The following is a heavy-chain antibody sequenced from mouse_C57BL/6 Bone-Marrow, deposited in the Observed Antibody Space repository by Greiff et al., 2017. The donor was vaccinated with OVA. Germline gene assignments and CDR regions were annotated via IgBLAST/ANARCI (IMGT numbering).Heavy chain of an antibody. CDR3: AGSKGYYAMDY. Sequence: QVQLKQPGAELVRPGSSVKLSCKASGYTFTSYWMHWVKQRPIQGLEWIGNIDPSDSETHYNQKFKDKATLTVDKSSSTAYMQLSSLTSEDSAVYYCAGSKGYYAMDYWGQGTSVTVSS. J-gene: IGHJ4*01. CDR1: GYTFTSYW. D-gene: IGHD1-3*01. CDR2: IDPSDSET. V-gene: IGHV1-52*01.